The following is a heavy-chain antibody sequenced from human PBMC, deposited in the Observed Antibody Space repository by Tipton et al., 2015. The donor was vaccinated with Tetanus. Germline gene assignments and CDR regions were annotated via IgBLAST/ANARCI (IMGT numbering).Heavy chain of an antibody. CDR3: ARAIKGSSGWYWKH. V-gene: IGHV3-66*01. D-gene: IGHD6-19*01. CDR1: GFTVSSNY. Sequence: SLRLSCAASGFTVSSNYMSWVRQAPGKGLEWVSVIYSGGSTYYADSVKGRFTISRDNSKNTLYLQMNSLRAEDTAVYYCARAIKGSSGWYWKHWGQGTLVTVSS. CDR2: IYSGGST. J-gene: IGHJ1*01.